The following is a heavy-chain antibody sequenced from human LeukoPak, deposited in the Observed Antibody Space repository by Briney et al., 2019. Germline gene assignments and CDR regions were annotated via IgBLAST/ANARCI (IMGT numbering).Heavy chain of an antibody. CDR3: ARDLMVRGVDLDY. CDR2: IKQDGSEK. V-gene: IGHV3-7*03. D-gene: IGHD3-10*01. J-gene: IGHJ4*02. CDR1: GFTFSSYW. Sequence: GGSLRLSCAASGFTFSSYWMSWVRQAPGKGLEWVANIKQDGSEKYYVDSVKGRFTISRDNAKNSLYLQMNSLRAEDTAVYYCARDLMVRGVDLDYWGQGTLVTVSS.